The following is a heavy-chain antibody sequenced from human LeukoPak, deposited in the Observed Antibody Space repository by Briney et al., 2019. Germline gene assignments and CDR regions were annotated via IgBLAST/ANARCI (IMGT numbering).Heavy chain of an antibody. CDR3: ATRGLTPGQLAAPNTLPFDN. V-gene: IGHV3-53*01. J-gene: IGHJ4*03. CDR1: GITVNSKY. Sequence: GGSLRLSCAASGITVNSKYMNWVRQAPGKGLGWVPSLYSAGSTYYADSVKGRFTISRDNSKNTVYLQMNSLRAEDTAVYYCATRGLTPGQLAAPNTLPFDNWGQGTTVIVSS. CDR2: LYSAGST. D-gene: IGHD6-13*01.